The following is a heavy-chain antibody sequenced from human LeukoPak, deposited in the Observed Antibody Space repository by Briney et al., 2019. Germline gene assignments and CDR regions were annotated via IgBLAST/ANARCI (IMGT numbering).Heavy chain of an antibody. CDR2: INHSGST. V-gene: IGHV4-34*01. J-gene: IGHJ5*02. D-gene: IGHD6-13*01. CDR3: ARAPSWYPCNWFDP. Sequence: SETLSLTCAVYGGSFSGYYWSWIRQPPGKGLEWIGEINHSGSTNYNPSLKSRVTISVDTSKNQFSLKLSSVTAADTAVYYCARAPSWYPCNWFDPWGQGTLVTVSS. CDR1: GGSFSGYY.